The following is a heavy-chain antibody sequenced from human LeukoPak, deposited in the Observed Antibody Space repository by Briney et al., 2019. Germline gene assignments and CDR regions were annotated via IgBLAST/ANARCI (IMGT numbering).Heavy chain of an antibody. J-gene: IGHJ4*02. V-gene: IGHV4-4*09. D-gene: IGHD2-2*01. Sequence: SETLSLTCTVSGGSISSYYWSWIRQPPGNGLEWIGYIYTSGSTNYNPSLKSRVTLSVDTSKNQFSLKLSSVTAADTAVYYCARHRVVPTYFDYWGQGTLVTVSS. CDR2: IYTSGST. CDR1: GGSISSYY. CDR3: ARHRVVPTYFDY.